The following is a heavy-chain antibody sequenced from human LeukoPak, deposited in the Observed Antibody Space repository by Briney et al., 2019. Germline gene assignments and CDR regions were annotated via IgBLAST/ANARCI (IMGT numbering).Heavy chain of an antibody. V-gene: IGHV3-48*01. CDR3: ATHCSSSSCL. CDR2: ISSSSSTI. CDR1: GFTFSSYS. Sequence: PGGSLRLSCAASGFTFSSYSMNWVRQAPGKGLEWVSYISSSSSTIYYADSVKGRFTISRDNAKNSLYLQMNSLRAEDTAVYYCATHCSSSSCLWGQGALVTVAS. D-gene: IGHD2-15*01. J-gene: IGHJ4*02.